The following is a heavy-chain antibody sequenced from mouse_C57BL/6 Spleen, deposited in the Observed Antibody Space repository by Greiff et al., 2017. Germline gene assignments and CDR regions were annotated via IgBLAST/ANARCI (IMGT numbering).Heavy chain of an antibody. CDR3: ARYEGY. CDR2: IDPSDSYT. J-gene: IGHJ2*01. Sequence: QVQLQQPGAELVKPGASVKLSCKASGYTFPSYWMQWVKQRPGQGLEWIGEIDPSDSYTNYNQKFKGKATLTVDTSSSTAYMQLSSLTSEDSAVYYCARYEGYWGQGTTLTVSS. CDR1: GYTFPSYW. D-gene: IGHD2-3*01. V-gene: IGHV1-50*01.